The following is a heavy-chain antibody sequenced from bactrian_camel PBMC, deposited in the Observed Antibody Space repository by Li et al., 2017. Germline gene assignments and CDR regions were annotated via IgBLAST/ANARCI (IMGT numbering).Heavy chain of an antibody. CDR1: GYIYTC. CDR2: IDTSGDT. J-gene: IGHJ6*01. V-gene: IGHV3S53*01. D-gene: IGHD1*01. CDR3: AAGPLTDVCYNFDFEY. Sequence: HVQLVESGGGSVQAGGSLRLSCAASGYIYTCMRWFRQAPGKEREGVASIDTSGDTNYARSVKDRFTISNDNAKNTLYLQMNSLKPEDTALYYCAAGPLTDVCYNFDFEYWDKGTQVTVS.